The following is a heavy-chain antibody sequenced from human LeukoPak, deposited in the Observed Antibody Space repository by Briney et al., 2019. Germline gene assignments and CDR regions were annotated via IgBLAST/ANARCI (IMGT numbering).Heavy chain of an antibody. CDR2: INAYNGKT. J-gene: IGHJ4*02. D-gene: IGHD1-1*01. Sequence: ASVKVSCKASGYTFTGYYMHWVRQAPGHGLEWMGRINAYNGKTEYSEKLQGRLTMTTETSSSTLYLELRSLGSDDTAVYFCARDTPQHLKRFDDWGQGTLVTVSS. CDR1: GYTFTGYY. CDR3: ARDTPQHLKRFDD. V-gene: IGHV1-18*04.